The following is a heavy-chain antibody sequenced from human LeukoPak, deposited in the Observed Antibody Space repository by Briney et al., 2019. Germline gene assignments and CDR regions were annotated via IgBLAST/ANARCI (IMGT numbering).Heavy chain of an antibody. Sequence: ASVKVSCKDSGYIFTELSMHWVRQAPGQGLEWMGGFNPEDGETFYAQKFQGRVNMTEDTSTDTAYMELSSLSYDDTVVYYCATDGAGDYLNHWGQGTLVTVSS. J-gene: IGHJ4*02. CDR3: ATDGAGDYLNH. CDR2: FNPEDGET. V-gene: IGHV1-24*01. D-gene: IGHD4-17*01. CDR1: GYIFTELS.